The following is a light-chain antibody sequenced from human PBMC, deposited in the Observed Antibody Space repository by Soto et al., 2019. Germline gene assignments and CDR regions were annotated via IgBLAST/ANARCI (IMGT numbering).Light chain of an antibody. Sequence: EILMTQSPATLSVSPGERATLSCRASQSVSSNLAWYQQKPGQAPRLLIYGASTRATGVPARFSGSGSGTEFTLTISSLQSEDFAVYYCQQYNNWPPFTFGPGPKWISN. CDR2: GAS. CDR1: QSVSSN. CDR3: QQYNNWPPFT. V-gene: IGKV3-15*01. J-gene: IGKJ3*01.